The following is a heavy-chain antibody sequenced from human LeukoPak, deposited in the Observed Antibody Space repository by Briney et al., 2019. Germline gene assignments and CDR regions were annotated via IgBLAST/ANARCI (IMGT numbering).Heavy chain of an antibody. CDR3: ARVSGVVTAPEYFQR. D-gene: IGHD2-21*02. CDR1: GFTFSSYE. J-gene: IGHJ1*01. CDR2: ISSSGSAT. Sequence: GGSLRLSCTASGFTFSSYEMNWVRQAPGKGLEWVSYISSSGSATYYSDSVRGRFTISRDNAGNSLYLQTNSLRAEDTAVYYCARVSGVVTAPEYFQRWGQGTLVTVSS. V-gene: IGHV3-48*03.